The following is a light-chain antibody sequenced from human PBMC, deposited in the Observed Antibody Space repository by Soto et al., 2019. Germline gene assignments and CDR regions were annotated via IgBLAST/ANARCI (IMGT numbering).Light chain of an antibody. CDR1: QNIGRS. CDR2: AAS. CDR3: QQNFNTWT. J-gene: IGKJ1*01. V-gene: IGKV1-39*01. Sequence: DIQMTQSPSSLSASVGDRVTITGRAGQNIGRSLNWYQQKPGKAPKRLIYAASGLQIGVPPRFSGSGSGTDFTLTISSLQPEDFATYYCQQNFNTWTFGEGTKVEMK.